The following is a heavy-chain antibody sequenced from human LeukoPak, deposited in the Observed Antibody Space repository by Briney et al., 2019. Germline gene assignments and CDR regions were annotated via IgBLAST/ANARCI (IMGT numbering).Heavy chain of an antibody. J-gene: IGHJ4*02. CDR2: ISSNGGST. CDR1: GFTFSGYA. Sequence: GGSLRLSCSASGFTFSGYAMHWVRQAPGKGLEYVSAISSNGGSTYYADSVKGRFTISRDNSKNTLYLQVSSLRAEDTAVYCCARAGSYRFDYWGQGTLVTVSS. CDR3: ARAGSYRFDY. V-gene: IGHV3-64D*06. D-gene: IGHD1-26*01.